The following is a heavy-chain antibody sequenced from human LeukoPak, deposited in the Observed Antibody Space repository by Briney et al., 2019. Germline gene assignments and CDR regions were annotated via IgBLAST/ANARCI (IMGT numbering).Heavy chain of an antibody. CDR3: ARARRDYDFWSGYYTSGGEYFQH. D-gene: IGHD3-3*01. J-gene: IGHJ1*01. CDR1: GYSFTNYW. CDR2: IYPGDSDT. V-gene: IGHV5-51*01. Sequence: GESLKISCKGSGYSFTNYWIGWVRQMPGKGLEWMGIIYPGDSDTRYSPSFQGQVTISADKSISTAYLQWSSLKASDTAMYYCARARRDYDFWSGYYTSGGEYFQHWGQGTLVTVSS.